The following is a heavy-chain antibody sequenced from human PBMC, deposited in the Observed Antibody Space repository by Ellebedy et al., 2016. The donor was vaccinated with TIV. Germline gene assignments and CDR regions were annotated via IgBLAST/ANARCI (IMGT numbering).Heavy chain of an antibody. CDR3: ARDLDRNYPGAYFDY. Sequence: GESLKISCEASGFSFSNSAMNWVRQSPGKGLEWVSSIRSTGSDKYYADSVKGRFTVSRDNAKNSLYLQMNNLRAEDTAVYYCARDLDRNYPGAYFDYWGQGTLVTVSS. V-gene: IGHV3-21*01. CDR1: GFSFSNSA. CDR2: IRSTGSDK. D-gene: IGHD4-11*01. J-gene: IGHJ4*02.